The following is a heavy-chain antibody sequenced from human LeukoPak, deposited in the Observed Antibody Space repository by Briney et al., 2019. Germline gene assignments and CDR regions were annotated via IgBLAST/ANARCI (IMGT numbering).Heavy chain of an antibody. CDR2: ISGNSGSI. D-gene: IGHD1-26*01. Sequence: GGSLRLSCAASGFTFDDYVMHWVRQSPGKGLQWVSAISGNSGSIGYVDSVKGRFTISRDNAKRSLYLRMNSLRAEDTALYYCVKEKSSGSYSGGDYWGQGTLVTVSS. J-gene: IGHJ4*02. V-gene: IGHV3-9*01. CDR3: VKEKSSGSYSGGDY. CDR1: GFTFDDYV.